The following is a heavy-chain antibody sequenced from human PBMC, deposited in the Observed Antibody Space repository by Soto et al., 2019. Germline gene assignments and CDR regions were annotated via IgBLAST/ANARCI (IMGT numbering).Heavy chain of an antibody. J-gene: IGHJ5*02. CDR3: ARGRGISSPWFGP. V-gene: IGHV4-31*03. D-gene: IGHD2-15*01. CDR2: IYYSGST. CDR1: GGSISSGGYY. Sequence: QVQLQESGPGLVKPSQTLSLTCTVSGGSISSGGYYWSWIRQHPGKGLEWIGYIYYSGSTYYNPSLKCGVTISVDPSKNQYSLKLSSVAAADTAVYYCARGRGISSPWFGPWGQGTLVTVSS.